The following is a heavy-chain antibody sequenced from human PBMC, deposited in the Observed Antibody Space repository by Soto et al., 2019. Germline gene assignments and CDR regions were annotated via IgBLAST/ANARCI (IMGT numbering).Heavy chain of an antibody. V-gene: IGHV3-11*01. CDR1: GFTLSDYY. D-gene: IGHD1-1*01. CDR3: ARGRNDGDH. J-gene: IGHJ4*02. CDR2: VSGSGVVI. Sequence: QVQLVESGGGLVKPGGSLRLSCAASGFTLSDYYMSWIRQAPGKGLEWLSYVSGSGVVIYYADAVKGRFTISRDNAKSSLYLQMNSLRVDDTAVYYCARGRNDGDHWGQGTLVTVSS.